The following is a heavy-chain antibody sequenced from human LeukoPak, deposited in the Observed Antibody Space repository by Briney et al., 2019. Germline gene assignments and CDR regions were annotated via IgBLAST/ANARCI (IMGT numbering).Heavy chain of an antibody. J-gene: IGHJ6*03. D-gene: IGHD2-2*01. CDR2: IRYDGSNK. CDR1: GFTFSSYG. CDR3: AKDLSTSLYYYYYMDV. Sequence: GGSLRLSCAASGFTFSSYGMHWVRQAPGKGLEWVAFIRYDGSNKYYADSVKGRFTITRDNSKNTLYLQMNSLRAEDTAVYYCAKDLSTSLYYYYYMDVWGKGTTVTVSS. V-gene: IGHV3-30*02.